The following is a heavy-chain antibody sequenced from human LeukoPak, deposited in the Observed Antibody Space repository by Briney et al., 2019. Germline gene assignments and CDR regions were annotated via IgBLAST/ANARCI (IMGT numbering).Heavy chain of an antibody. J-gene: IGHJ4*02. CDR1: GGSISSYY. V-gene: IGHV4-59*01. Sequence: SETLSLTCTVSGGSISSYYWSWIRQPPGKGLEWIGYIYYSGSTNYNPSLKSRVTISVDTSKNQFSLKLSSVTAADTAVYYCARDNDAYDSSGYYPHFDYWGQGTLVTVSS. D-gene: IGHD3-22*01. CDR2: IYYSGST. CDR3: ARDNDAYDSSGYYPHFDY.